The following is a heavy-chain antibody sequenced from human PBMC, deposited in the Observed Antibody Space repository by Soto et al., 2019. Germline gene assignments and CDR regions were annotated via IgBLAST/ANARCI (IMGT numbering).Heavy chain of an antibody. CDR3: ARNVRWSYFAY. CDR1: GGSISSGDYY. J-gene: IGHJ4*02. V-gene: IGHV4-30-4*01. Sequence: QVQLQESGPELVKPSQTLSLTCTVSGGSISSGDYYWSWIRQPPGKGLEWLGDIYYSGSTYYNPSLKSRVTRSVDTSKNQFSLKLSSVTAADTAVYYCARNVRWSYFAYWGQGTLVTVAA. CDR2: IYYSGST. D-gene: IGHD4-17*01.